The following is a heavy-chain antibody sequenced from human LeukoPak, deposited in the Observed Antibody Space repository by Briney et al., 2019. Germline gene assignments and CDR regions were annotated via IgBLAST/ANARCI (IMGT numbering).Heavy chain of an antibody. CDR2: IHYSGTT. D-gene: IGHD2-2*01. Sequence: SETLSLTCTVSGGSIYSSDNYWVWIRQPPGKGLEWIASIHYSGTTYYNPPLKSRVTISVDTSKNHFSLNLNSVTAADTAVYYCARGPTYQPIDYWGQGTLVTVSS. CDR1: GGSIYSSDNY. J-gene: IGHJ4*02. V-gene: IGHV4-39*02. CDR3: ARGPTYQPIDY.